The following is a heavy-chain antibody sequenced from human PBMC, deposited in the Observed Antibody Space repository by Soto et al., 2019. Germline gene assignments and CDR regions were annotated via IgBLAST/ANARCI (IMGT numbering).Heavy chain of an antibody. Sequence: SETLSLTCTVSGGSISSSSYYWGWIRQPPGKGLEWIGSIYYSGSTYYNPSLKSRVTISVDTSKNQFSLKLSSVTAADTAVYYCARRAIAVANGVDYWGQGTLVTVSS. D-gene: IGHD6-19*01. V-gene: IGHV4-39*01. CDR3: ARRAIAVANGVDY. CDR1: GGSISSSSYY. CDR2: IYYSGST. J-gene: IGHJ4*02.